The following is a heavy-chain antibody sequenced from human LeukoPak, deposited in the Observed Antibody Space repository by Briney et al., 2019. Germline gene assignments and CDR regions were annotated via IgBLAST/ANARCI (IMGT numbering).Heavy chain of an antibody. D-gene: IGHD2-2*01. CDR1: VFTFRSYW. CDR3: ATYRAYPVDY. V-gene: IGHV3-74*01. J-gene: IGHJ4*02. Sequence: GGSLRLSCAASVFTFRSYWVHCVRQSPGKVRVWVSRIRYDATVTNYADSVKGRFTISRDNAKSTLYLQMNSLRAEDTAVYYCATYRAYPVDYWGQGTLVTVSS. CDR2: IRYDATVT.